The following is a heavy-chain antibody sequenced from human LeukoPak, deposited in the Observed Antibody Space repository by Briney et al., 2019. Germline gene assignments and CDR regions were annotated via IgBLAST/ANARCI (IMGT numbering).Heavy chain of an antibody. CDR1: GYTFTSYW. CDR2: IYPGDSDT. Sequence: GESLTLSCTGSGYTFTSYWIGWVRQMPGKGLEWMGVIYPGDSDTRYSPSFQGQVTISADNSISTAYLQWSSLKASDTAMYYCARQEAGTYFDYWGQGTLVTVSS. V-gene: IGHV5-51*01. D-gene: IGHD6-19*01. J-gene: IGHJ4*02. CDR3: ARQEAGTYFDY.